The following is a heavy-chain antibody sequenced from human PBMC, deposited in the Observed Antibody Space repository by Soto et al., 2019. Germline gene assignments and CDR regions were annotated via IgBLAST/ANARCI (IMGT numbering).Heavy chain of an antibody. Sequence: ASVKVSCKASGYTFTSYGISWVRQAPGQGLEWMGWISAYNGNTNYAQKPQGRVTMTTDTSTSTAYMELRSLRSDDTAVYYCARYPDDFWSGPNAFDIWGQGTMVTVSS. V-gene: IGHV1-18*01. CDR1: GYTFTSYG. J-gene: IGHJ3*02. D-gene: IGHD3-3*01. CDR2: ISAYNGNT. CDR3: ARYPDDFWSGPNAFDI.